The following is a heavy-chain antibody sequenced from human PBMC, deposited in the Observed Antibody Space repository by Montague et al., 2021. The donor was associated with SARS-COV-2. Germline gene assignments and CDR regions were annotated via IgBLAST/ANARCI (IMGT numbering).Heavy chain of an antibody. J-gene: IGHJ4*02. D-gene: IGHD2-15*01. Sequence: SETLSLTCTVSGGSIRTYYYWGWIRQPPGKGLEWIGSIYYGGSTYYNPSLKSRVTISVDTSMNHFSLKLISVTAADTAVYYCARDQGVYCSGGSCYNFDYWGQGTLVTVSS. CDR2: IYYGGST. V-gene: IGHV4-39*02. CDR1: GGSIRTYYY. CDR3: ARDQGVYCSGGSCYNFDY.